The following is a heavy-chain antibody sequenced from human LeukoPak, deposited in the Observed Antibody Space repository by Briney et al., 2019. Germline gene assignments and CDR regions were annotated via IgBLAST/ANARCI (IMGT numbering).Heavy chain of an antibody. CDR1: RYTFTSYG. CDR2: ISAYNGNT. J-gene: IGHJ4*02. CDR3: ARDRVGYSSYFYPCY. D-gene: IGHD6-6*01. Sequence: ASVKVSCKASRYTFTSYGISWVRQAPGQGLEWMGWISAYNGNTNYAQKLQGRLTMTTDTSTGTAYMELRSLRSDDTAVYYCARDRVGYSSYFYPCYWGQGTLVTVSS. V-gene: IGHV1-18*01.